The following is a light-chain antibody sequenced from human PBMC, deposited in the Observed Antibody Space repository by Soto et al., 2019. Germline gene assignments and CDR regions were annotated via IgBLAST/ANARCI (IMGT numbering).Light chain of an antibody. Sequence: ETVLTQSPGTLSLSPGDRAILSCRASQSIRSTFLAWYQHKAGQAPRLLIYDAASRATGIPDRFSGSGSGTDFTLTISRLEPEDSAVYYCQQYGSSPHTFGQGTKLEI. V-gene: IGKV3-20*01. CDR1: QSIRSTF. CDR2: DAA. CDR3: QQYGSSPHT. J-gene: IGKJ2*01.